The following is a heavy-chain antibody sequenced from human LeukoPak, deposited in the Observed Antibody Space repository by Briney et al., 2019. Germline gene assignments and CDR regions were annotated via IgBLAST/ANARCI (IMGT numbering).Heavy chain of an antibody. Sequence: SQTLSLTCTVSGGSISRGDYYWSWIRQPRGEGLELIGYIYYSGSTYYNPSLKRRVTISVDTSKNQFSLKLSSVTAADTAVYYCARTTSCMDVWGKGTTVTVSS. CDR1: GGSISRGDYY. CDR2: IYYSGST. D-gene: IGHD1-1*01. CDR3: ARTTSCMDV. J-gene: IGHJ6*04. V-gene: IGHV4-30-4*01.